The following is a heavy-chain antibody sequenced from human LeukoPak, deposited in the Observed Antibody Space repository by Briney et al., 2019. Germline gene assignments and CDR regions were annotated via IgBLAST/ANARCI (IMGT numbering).Heavy chain of an antibody. CDR1: GGSISSYY. CDR3: ASHIAVAGPFDY. J-gene: IGHJ4*02. Sequence: SETLSLTCTVSGGSISSYYWSWIRQPAGKGLEWIGRIYTSGSTNYNPSLKSRVTISVDTSKNQFSLKLSSVTAADTAVYYCASHIAVAGPFDYWGQGTLVTVSS. CDR2: IYTSGST. D-gene: IGHD6-19*01. V-gene: IGHV4-4*07.